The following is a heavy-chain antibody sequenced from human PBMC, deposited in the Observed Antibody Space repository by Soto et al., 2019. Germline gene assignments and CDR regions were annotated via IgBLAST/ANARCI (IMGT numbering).Heavy chain of an antibody. Sequence: SETLSLTCTVSGGSISSYYWRWIRQPPGKGLEWIGYIYYSGSTNYNPSLKSRVTISVDTSKNQFSLKLSSVTAADSAVYYCARRYGDAFDIWGQGTMVTVSS. CDR1: GGSISSYY. CDR3: ARRYGDAFDI. V-gene: IGHV4-59*08. D-gene: IGHD2-15*01. J-gene: IGHJ3*02. CDR2: IYYSGST.